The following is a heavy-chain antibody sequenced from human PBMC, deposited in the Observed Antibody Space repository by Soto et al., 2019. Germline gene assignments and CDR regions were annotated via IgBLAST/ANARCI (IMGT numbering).Heavy chain of an antibody. V-gene: IGHV3-30*18. CDR3: AKGQVTVVTPVYFHR. CDR1: GFTFSSYG. D-gene: IGHD2-21*02. J-gene: IGHJ1*01. Sequence: QVHLVESGGGVVQPGRSLRLSCAASGFTFSSYGMHWVRQAPGKGLEWVAIISYDGNNKYYADSVKGRFTISRDNSKNTRDLQMSSLRAEDTAVYYCAKGQVTVVTPVYFHRWGQGTLVTVSS. CDR2: ISYDGNNK.